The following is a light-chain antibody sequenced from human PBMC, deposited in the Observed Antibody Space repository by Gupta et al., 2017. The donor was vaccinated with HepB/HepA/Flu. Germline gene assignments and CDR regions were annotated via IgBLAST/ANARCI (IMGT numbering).Light chain of an antibody. CDR2: GAS. V-gene: IGKV1-5*03. Sequence: DIQMTQSHSTLSASVGDRVTMTCRASQSVSTSLAWNQQKPGKAPKLLIFGASSLESGVPSRFSGSGSGTEFTLTIIGLQPEDFATYYCQQYKSYPKTFGQGTKVEIK. J-gene: IGKJ1*01. CDR3: QQYKSYPKT. CDR1: QSVSTS.